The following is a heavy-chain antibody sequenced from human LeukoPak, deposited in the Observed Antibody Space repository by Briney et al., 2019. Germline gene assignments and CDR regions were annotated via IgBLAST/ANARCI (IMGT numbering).Heavy chain of an antibody. CDR2: ISDDGGGT. V-gene: IGHV3-23*01. CDR3: AKESGALGAPLYDY. D-gene: IGHD4/OR15-4a*01. Sequence: GGSLRLSCVASGFIFRNYAMSWVRQAPGEGLEWVSGISDDGGGTYYADSLKGRFTISRDNSKNMLYLQMNSLRAEDTAVYYCAKESGALGAPLYDYWGRGILVTASS. CDR1: GFIFRNYA. J-gene: IGHJ4*02.